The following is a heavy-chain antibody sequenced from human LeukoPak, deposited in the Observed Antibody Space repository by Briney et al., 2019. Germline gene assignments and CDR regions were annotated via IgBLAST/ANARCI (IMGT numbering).Heavy chain of an antibody. V-gene: IGHV3-21*01. CDR2: ISSSSTYI. CDR3: ATVFDY. CDR1: GFIFSSYN. J-gene: IGHJ4*02. Sequence: GGSLRLSCAASGFIFSSYNINWVRQAPGKGLEWVSSISSSSTYIYYADSVKGRFTISRDNAKNTVYLQMNSLRDDDTAVYYCATVFDYWGQGTLVTVSS.